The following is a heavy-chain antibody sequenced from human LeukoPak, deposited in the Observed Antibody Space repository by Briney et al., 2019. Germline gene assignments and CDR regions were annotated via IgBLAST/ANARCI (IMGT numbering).Heavy chain of an antibody. J-gene: IGHJ5*02. V-gene: IGHV4-61*02. CDR2: IYASGST. Sequence: SETLSLTCTVSGGSISSGSYYWSWIRQPAGKGLEWIGRIYASGSTNYNPSLKSRVTISVDTSKNQFSLRLSSVTAADTAMYYCARNYCDYVGWFDPWGQATLVTVSS. D-gene: IGHD4-17*01. CDR3: ARNYCDYVGWFDP. CDR1: GGSISSGSYY.